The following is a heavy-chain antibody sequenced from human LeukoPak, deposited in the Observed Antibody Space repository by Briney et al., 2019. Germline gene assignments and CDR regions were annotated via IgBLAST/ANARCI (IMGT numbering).Heavy chain of an antibody. CDR1: GASVSNSGFY. J-gene: IGHJ4*02. Sequence: PSETLSLTCTVSGASVSNSGFYWGWIRQPPGKGLEWIGGLYSSGSTKYNPSLKSRITISVDTSKNQFSLNLNSVAAADTAVYYCARDSRDTPRTYYYDSSGYPYFDFWGQGTLATVSS. D-gene: IGHD3-22*01. V-gene: IGHV4-39*07. CDR3: ARDSRDTPRTYYYDSSGYPYFDF. CDR2: LYSSGST.